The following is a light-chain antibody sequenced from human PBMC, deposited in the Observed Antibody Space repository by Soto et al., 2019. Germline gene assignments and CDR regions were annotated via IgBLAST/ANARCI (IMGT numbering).Light chain of an antibody. J-gene: IGKJ4*01. CDR1: QGISNY. CDR3: QQYESLVH. CDR2: DAS. V-gene: IGKV1-33*01. Sequence: DIQMTQFPSSLSASVGDRVTLTCQASQGISNYLNWYQQKPGKAPKLLIYDASTLETGVPSRFSGSGYGTEFTFTISGLQPEDVATYYCQQYESLVHFGGGTMVEIK.